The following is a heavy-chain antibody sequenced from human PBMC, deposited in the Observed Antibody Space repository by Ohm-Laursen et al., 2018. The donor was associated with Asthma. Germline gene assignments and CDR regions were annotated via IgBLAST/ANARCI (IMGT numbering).Heavy chain of an antibody. V-gene: IGHV3-30-3*01. D-gene: IGHD1-1*01. CDR2: ISYDGSNK. CDR3: ARDWGVNNNWSIGKNWFDP. J-gene: IGHJ5*02. CDR1: GFTFRSYA. Sequence: SLRLSCAASGFTFRSYAMHWVRQAPGKGLEWVAVISYDGSNKYYADSVKGRFTISRDNSKTTLYLQMNSLRPEDTAVYYCARDWGVNNNWSIGKNWFDPWGPGTLVTVSS.